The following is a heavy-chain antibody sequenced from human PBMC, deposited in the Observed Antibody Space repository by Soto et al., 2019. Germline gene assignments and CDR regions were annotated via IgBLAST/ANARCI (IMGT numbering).Heavy chain of an antibody. D-gene: IGHD3-16*01. CDR1: GGSICSGGYA. V-gene: IGHV4-30-2*01. CDR2: LYYGGTT. Sequence: SETLSLTCAVSGGSICSGGYAWSWIRQPPGQGLEWIGYLYYGGTTYSNPSLKSRVSISGDWPKNQFAVRLNAVTASDTAVYYCAPLSVSLSCPYGIYVWGQGTTVTVSS. CDR3: APLSVSLSCPYGIYV. J-gene: IGHJ6*02.